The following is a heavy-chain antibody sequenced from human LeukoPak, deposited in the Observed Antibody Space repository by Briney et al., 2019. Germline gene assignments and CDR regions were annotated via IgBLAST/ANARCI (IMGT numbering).Heavy chain of an antibody. CDR3: AKWGDYDVLTGYYDSDY. D-gene: IGHD3-9*01. J-gene: IGHJ4*02. V-gene: IGHV3-23*01. CDR1: GFTFSNYA. Sequence: GGSLRLSCAASGFTFSNYAMSWVRQAPGKGLEWVSAVTGRDTSTYYTDSVKGSFTITRDKSKNTQYLQMNSLSAEDTAIYFCAKWGDYDVLTGYYDSDYWGQGTLVTVSS. CDR2: VTGRDTST.